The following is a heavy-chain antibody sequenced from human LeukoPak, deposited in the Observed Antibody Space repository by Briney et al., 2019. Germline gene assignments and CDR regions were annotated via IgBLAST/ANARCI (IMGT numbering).Heavy chain of an antibody. CDR1: GGSISSYY. Sequence: PSETLSLTCTVSGGSISSYYWSWIRQPPGKGLEWIGYIYYSGSTNYNPSLKSRVTISVDTSKNQFSLKLSSLTAADTAVYYCARVSSSSYPSYYFDYWGQGTLVTVSS. CDR2: IYYSGST. D-gene: IGHD6-13*01. J-gene: IGHJ4*02. V-gene: IGHV4-59*01. CDR3: ARVSSSSYPSYYFDY.